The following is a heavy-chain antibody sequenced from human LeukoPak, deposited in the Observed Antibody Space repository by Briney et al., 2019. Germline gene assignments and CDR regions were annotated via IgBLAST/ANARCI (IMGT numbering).Heavy chain of an antibody. Sequence: PGGSLRLSCAASGFTFSTYWMSWVRQAPGKGLEWVANIKQDGSEKFYVDPVKGRFTISRDNARSSLYLQMNSLRAEDTAVYYCARDWGHFDYWGQGALVTVSS. D-gene: IGHD7-27*01. V-gene: IGHV3-7*01. CDR3: ARDWGHFDY. CDR2: IKQDGSEK. J-gene: IGHJ4*02. CDR1: GFTFSTYW.